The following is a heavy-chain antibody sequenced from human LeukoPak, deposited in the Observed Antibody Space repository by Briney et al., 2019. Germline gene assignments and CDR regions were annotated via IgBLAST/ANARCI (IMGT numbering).Heavy chain of an antibody. J-gene: IGHJ4*02. CDR1: SYSVSSGFF. CDR2: MYHSGTT. V-gene: IGHV4-38-2*02. D-gene: IGHD4-11*01. CDR3: AREGYSNGPGYFDY. Sequence: PSETLSLTCTVFSYSVSSGFFWGWLRQPPGKGLEWIASMYHSGTTYYNPSLKSRVTISVDTSKNQFSLKLTSVTAADTAMYYCAREGYSNGPGYFDYWGQGILVTVSS.